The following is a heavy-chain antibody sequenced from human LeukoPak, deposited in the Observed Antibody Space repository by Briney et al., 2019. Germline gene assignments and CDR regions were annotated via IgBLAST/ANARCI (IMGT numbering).Heavy chain of an antibody. CDR1: GGSFSGYY. CDR2: INHSGST. CDR3: ARGQMGSIVVVPAANVETRWFDP. D-gene: IGHD2-2*01. V-gene: IGHV4-34*01. Sequence: PSETLSLICTVSGGSFSGYYWSWIRQPPGKGLEWIGEINHSGSTNYNPSLKSRVTISVDTSKNQFSLKLSSVTAADTAVYYCARGQMGSIVVVPAANVETRWFDPWGQGTLVTVSS. J-gene: IGHJ5*02.